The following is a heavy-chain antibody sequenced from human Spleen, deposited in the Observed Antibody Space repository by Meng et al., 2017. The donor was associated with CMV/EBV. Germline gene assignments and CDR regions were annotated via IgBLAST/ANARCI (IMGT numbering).Heavy chain of an antibody. Sequence: SETLSLTCTVSDYSISRGYYWGWIRQPPGKGLEWIGNIYHSGSTFYNPSLKSRVTISVDRSKNQFSLRLTSVTAADTAVYYCARGTWGSDRYLDYWGQGTLVTVSS. D-gene: IGHD7-27*01. CDR1: DYSISRGYY. J-gene: IGHJ4*02. CDR3: ARGTWGSDRYLDY. CDR2: IYHSGST. V-gene: IGHV4-38-2*02.